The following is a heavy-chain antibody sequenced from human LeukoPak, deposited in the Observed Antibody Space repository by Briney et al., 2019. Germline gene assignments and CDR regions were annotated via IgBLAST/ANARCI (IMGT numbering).Heavy chain of an antibody. CDR1: GFTFSSYA. CDR3: AKLDWDIIAAPQNDY. D-gene: IGHD6-6*01. Sequence: GGSLRLSCAASGFTFSSYAMSWVRQAPGKGLEWVSAISGSGGSTYYADSVKGRFTISRDNSKNTLYLQMNSLRAEDTAVYYCAKLDWDIIAAPQNDYWGQGTLVTVSS. J-gene: IGHJ4*02. CDR2: ISGSGGST. V-gene: IGHV3-23*01.